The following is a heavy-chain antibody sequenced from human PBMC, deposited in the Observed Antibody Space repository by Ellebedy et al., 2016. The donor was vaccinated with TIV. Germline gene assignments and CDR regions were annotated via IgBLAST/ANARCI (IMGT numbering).Heavy chain of an antibody. CDR3: ARRLSHAPFDY. J-gene: IGHJ4*02. Sequence: SGPTLVKPTQTLTLTCTFLGFFLTTNGVAVAWIRQPPGKDLEWLALIYWNDEIDYNPSLKSRLSITKDTAQNQVVLTMTNMDPVDTATYYCARRLSHAPFDYWGRGTLVTVSS. CDR2: IYWNDEI. D-gene: IGHD2-2*01. V-gene: IGHV2-5*01. CDR1: GFFLTTNGVA.